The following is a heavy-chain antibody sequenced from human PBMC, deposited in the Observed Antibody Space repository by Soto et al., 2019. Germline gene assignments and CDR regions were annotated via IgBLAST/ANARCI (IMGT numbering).Heavy chain of an antibody. D-gene: IGHD3-3*01. Sequence: QVQLQESGPGLVKPSQTLSLTCTVSGGSISSGGYYWSWIRQHPGKGLEWIGYIYYSGSTYYNPSLKSRVTISVDTSKNQFSLKLSSVTAADTAVYYCARVHFGVVIIEEGWFDPWGQGTLVTVSS. CDR3: ARVHFGVVIIEEGWFDP. V-gene: IGHV4-31*03. CDR2: IYYSGST. J-gene: IGHJ5*02. CDR1: GGSISSGGYY.